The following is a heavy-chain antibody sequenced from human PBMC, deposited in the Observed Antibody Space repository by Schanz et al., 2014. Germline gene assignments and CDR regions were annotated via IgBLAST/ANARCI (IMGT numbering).Heavy chain of an antibody. V-gene: IGHV3-13*01. CDR2: IGYLGDT. J-gene: IGHJ4*02. CDR1: GFTLSNSD. CDR3: ARGTDWNLHY. Sequence: VQLLQFGGGVVQPGGSLRLSCAASGFTLSNSDMHWVRQGTGKGLEWVSTIGYLGDTYYPDSVKGRFTVSRDSGQNSLYLQMNNLRAGDTAVYYCARGTDWNLHYWGQGALVTVSS. D-gene: IGHD1-1*01.